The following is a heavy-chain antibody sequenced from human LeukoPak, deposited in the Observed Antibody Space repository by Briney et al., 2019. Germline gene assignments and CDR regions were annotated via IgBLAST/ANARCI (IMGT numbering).Heavy chain of an antibody. Sequence: GGSLRLSCAASGFTFSNAWMSWVRQAPGKGLEWVGRIKSKTDGGPTDYAAPVKGRFTISRDDSKNTLYLQMNSLKTEDTAVYYCTTDSGRLVVTWGQGTLVTVSS. CDR3: TTDSGRLVVT. V-gene: IGHV3-15*01. J-gene: IGHJ4*02. CDR2: IKSKTDGGPT. CDR1: GFTFSNAW. D-gene: IGHD3-22*01.